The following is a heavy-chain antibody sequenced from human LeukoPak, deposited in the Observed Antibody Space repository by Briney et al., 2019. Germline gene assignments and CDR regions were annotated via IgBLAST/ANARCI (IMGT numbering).Heavy chain of an antibody. D-gene: IGHD1-26*01. CDR3: ASDRGSYGAFDI. CDR1: GYSISSGYY. V-gene: IGHV4-38-2*01. Sequence: SETLSLTCAVSGYSISSGYYWGWIRQPPGKGLEWIGSIYHSGSTYYNPSLKSRVTISVDTSKNQFSLKLSSVTAADTAVYYCASDRGSYGAFDIWGQGTMVTVSS. CDR2: IYHSGST. J-gene: IGHJ3*02.